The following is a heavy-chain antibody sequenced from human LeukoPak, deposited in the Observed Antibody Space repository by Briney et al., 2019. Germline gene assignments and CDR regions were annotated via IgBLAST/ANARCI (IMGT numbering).Heavy chain of an antibody. V-gene: IGHV3-48*03. CDR3: ARNGGGLDY. D-gene: IGHD3-16*01. J-gene: IGHJ4*02. CDR2: ITGSGGAV. Sequence: GGSLRFSCAASEFTFSSYDIIWVRQAPGKGLEWVSWITGSGGAVKYTDSVKGRFTISRDNAKKSVYLQMNSLRVEDTAVYYCARNGGGLDYWGQGTLVTVSS. CDR1: EFTFSSYD.